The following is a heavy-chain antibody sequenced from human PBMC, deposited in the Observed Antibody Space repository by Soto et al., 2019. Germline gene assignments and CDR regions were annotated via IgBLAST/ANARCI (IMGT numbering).Heavy chain of an antibody. CDR1: GGSVSSGSYY. Sequence: SETLSLTCTVSGGSVSSGSYYWSWIRQPPGKGLEWIGYIYYSGSTNYNPSLKSRVTISVDTSKNQFSLKLSSVTAADTAVYYCARGGAGTTSYYYYGMDVWGQGTTVTVSS. CDR2: IYYSGST. D-gene: IGHD1-7*01. V-gene: IGHV4-61*01. CDR3: ARGGAGTTSYYYYGMDV. J-gene: IGHJ6*02.